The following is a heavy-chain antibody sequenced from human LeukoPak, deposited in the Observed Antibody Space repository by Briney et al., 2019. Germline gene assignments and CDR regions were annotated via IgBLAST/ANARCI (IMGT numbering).Heavy chain of an antibody. Sequence: SVKVSCKASGGTLSSYAISWVRQAPGQGLEWMGRIIPIFGIANYAQKFQGRVTITADKSTSTAYMELSSLRSEDTAVYYCAREYCSSTSCYADFDYWGQGTLVTVSS. CDR2: IIPIFGIA. CDR1: GGTLSSYA. V-gene: IGHV1-69*04. J-gene: IGHJ4*02. CDR3: AREYCSSTSCYADFDY. D-gene: IGHD2-2*01.